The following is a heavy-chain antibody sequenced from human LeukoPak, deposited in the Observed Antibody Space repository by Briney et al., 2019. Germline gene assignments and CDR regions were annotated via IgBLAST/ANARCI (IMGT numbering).Heavy chain of an antibody. CDR2: ISYDGSNK. V-gene: IGHV3-30*03. J-gene: IGHJ4*02. D-gene: IGHD6-19*01. CDR3: ARQGTYSSAIGMGY. CDR1: GFTFSSSG. Sequence: PGGSLRLSCAASGFTFSSSGMHWVRQAPGKGLEWVAVISYDGSNKYYADSVKGRFTFSRDNSKNTLYLQMNSLRSEDTAVYYCARQGTYSSAIGMGYWGQGTLVTVSS.